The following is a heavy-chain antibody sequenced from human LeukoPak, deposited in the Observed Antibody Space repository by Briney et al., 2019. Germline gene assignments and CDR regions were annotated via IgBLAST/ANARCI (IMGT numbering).Heavy chain of an antibody. CDR3: AELGITMIGGV. J-gene: IGHJ6*04. CDR1: GFSFSTYA. V-gene: IGHV3-48*03. D-gene: IGHD3-10*02. Sequence: GGSLRLSCAASGFSFSTYAMYWVRQAPGKGLEWVSYISSSGSTIYYADSVKGRFTISRDNAKNSLYLQMNSLRAEDTAVYYCAELGITMIGGVWGKGTTVTISS. CDR2: ISSSGSTI.